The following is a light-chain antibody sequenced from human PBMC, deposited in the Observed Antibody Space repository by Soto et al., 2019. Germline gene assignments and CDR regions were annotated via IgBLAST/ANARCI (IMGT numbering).Light chain of an antibody. CDR1: QGIRSY. CDR3: QQLNSYPIT. V-gene: IGKV1-9*01. CDR2: AAS. J-gene: IGKJ5*01. Sequence: DIPLTQSPSLLSASVGDRVTITCRASQGIRSYLAWYQQKPGKAPKLLIYAASTLQSGVPSRFSGSGSGTEFTLTISCLQPEDFVTYYCQQLNSYPITFGQGTRLEIK.